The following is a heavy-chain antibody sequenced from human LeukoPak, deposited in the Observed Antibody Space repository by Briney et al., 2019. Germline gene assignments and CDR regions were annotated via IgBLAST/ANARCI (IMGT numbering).Heavy chain of an antibody. CDR1: GGSISSYY. Sequence: SETLSLTCTVSGGSISSYYWSWLRQPPGKGLEWIGYIYYSGSTNYNPSLKSRVTISVDTSKNQFSLKLSSVTAADTAVYYCARSPLLWFGESYYFDYWGQGTLVTVSS. V-gene: IGHV4-59*01. CDR2: IYYSGST. D-gene: IGHD3-10*01. CDR3: ARSPLLWFGESYYFDY. J-gene: IGHJ4*02.